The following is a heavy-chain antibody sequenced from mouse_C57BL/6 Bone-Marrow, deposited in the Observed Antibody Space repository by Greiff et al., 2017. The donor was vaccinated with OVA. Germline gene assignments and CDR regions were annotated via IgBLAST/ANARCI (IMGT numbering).Heavy chain of an antibody. J-gene: IGHJ3*01. CDR3: ARHDYDQFAY. D-gene: IGHD2-4*01. V-gene: IGHV5-9*01. CDR1: GFTFSSYT. CDR2: ISGGGGNT. Sequence: EVQGVESGGGLVKPGGSLKLSCAASGFTFSSYTMSWVRQTPEKRLEWVATISGGGGNTYYPDSVKGRFTISRDNAKNTLYLQMSSLRSEDTALYYCARHDYDQFAYWGQGTLVTVSA.